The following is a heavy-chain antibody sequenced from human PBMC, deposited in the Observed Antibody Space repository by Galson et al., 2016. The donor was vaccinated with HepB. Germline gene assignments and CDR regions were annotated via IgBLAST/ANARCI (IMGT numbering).Heavy chain of an antibody. CDR3: ARSYYSKYFDY. Sequence: SVKVSCKASGYAFTKFYIHWVRQAPGQGLEWMGIINTTAGSTTYEQKFQGRVSMTRDTSTSTVYMELNSLTSEDTAVYVCARSYYSKYFDYWGQGTLVTVSS. V-gene: IGHV1-46*01. CDR1: GYAFTKFY. CDR2: INTTAGST. J-gene: IGHJ4*02. D-gene: IGHD3-22*01.